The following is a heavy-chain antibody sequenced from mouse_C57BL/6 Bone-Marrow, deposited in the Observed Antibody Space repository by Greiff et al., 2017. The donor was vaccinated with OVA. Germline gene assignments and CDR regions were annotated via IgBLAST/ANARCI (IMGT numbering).Heavy chain of an antibody. Sequence: EVKVVESGGGLVQSGRSLRLSCATSGFTFSDFYMEWVRQAPGKGLEWIAASRNKANDYTTEYSASVKGRFIVSRDTSQSILYLQMNALRAEDTAIYYCARDAWGNYYGSSYYWYFDVWGTGTTVTVSS. CDR3: ARDAWGNYYGSSYYWYFDV. V-gene: IGHV7-1*01. J-gene: IGHJ1*03. D-gene: IGHD1-1*01. CDR2: SRNKANDYTT. CDR1: GFTFSDFY.